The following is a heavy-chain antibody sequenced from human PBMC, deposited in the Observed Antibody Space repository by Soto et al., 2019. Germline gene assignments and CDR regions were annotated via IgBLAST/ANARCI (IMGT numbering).Heavy chain of an antibody. CDR1: GFTFSNAW. Sequence: TGGSLRLSCAASGFTFSNAWMNWVRQAPGKGLEWVGRIKSKTDGGTTDYAAPVKGRFTISRDDSKNTLYLQMNSLKPEDTAVYYCTTDHDSSGYYRDYYYYYGMDVWGQGTTVTVSS. CDR3: TTDHDSSGYYRDYYYYYGMDV. J-gene: IGHJ6*02. D-gene: IGHD3-22*01. V-gene: IGHV3-15*07. CDR2: IKSKTDGGTT.